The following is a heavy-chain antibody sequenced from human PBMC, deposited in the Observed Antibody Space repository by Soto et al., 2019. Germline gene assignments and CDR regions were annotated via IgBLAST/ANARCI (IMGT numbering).Heavy chain of an antibody. D-gene: IGHD3-3*02. V-gene: IGHV3-48*02. Sequence: GVSLRLSCSTSVFALSSCSLNWVRQAPGKGLEWVSYINGRDGAINYVDSVKGRFTISIDNAKNSLYLQMNSLRDEDTAVYFCARDHLWAFDYWGQGVLVNDSS. CDR3: ARDHLWAFDY. CDR1: VFALSSCS. J-gene: IGHJ4*02. CDR2: INGRDGAI.